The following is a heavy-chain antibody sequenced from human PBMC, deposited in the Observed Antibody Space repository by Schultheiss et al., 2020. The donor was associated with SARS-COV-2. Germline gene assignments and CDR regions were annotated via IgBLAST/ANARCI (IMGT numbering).Heavy chain of an antibody. Sequence: GESLKISCAASRFTFSSYWMHWVRQTPGRGLVWVSHISTDGSTTNYADSVKGRFTISRDNSKNTLYLQMNSLRAEDTAVYSCAGGAAVTTSFDYWGQGTLVTVSS. CDR1: RFTFSSYW. V-gene: IGHV3-74*01. CDR3: AGGAAVTTSFDY. CDR2: ISTDGSTT. J-gene: IGHJ4*02. D-gene: IGHD4-17*01.